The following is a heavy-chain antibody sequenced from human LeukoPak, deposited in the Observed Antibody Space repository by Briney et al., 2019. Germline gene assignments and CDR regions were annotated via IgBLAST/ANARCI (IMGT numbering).Heavy chain of an antibody. D-gene: IGHD2-2*01. CDR3: AKAIMQYQLLNFDY. Sequence: GGSLRLSCVASGFSFSTYAMNWVRQAPGKGPEWVSYVSSASSHVYYADSVRGRFIISRDNAKNSLYLQMNSLRAEDTAVYYCAKAIMQYQLLNFDYWGQGTLVTVSS. CDR1: GFSFSTYA. V-gene: IGHV3-21*04. CDR2: VSSASSHV. J-gene: IGHJ4*02.